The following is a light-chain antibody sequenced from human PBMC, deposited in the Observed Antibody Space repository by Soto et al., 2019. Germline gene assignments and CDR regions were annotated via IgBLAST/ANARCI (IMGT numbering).Light chain of an antibody. CDR3: QQYGSSLWT. CDR1: QSVSSSY. CDR2: GAS. J-gene: IGKJ1*01. Sequence: EIELTQSPCALSLSPGEIATLSGRASQSVSSSYLAWYQQKPGQAPRLLIYGASSRATGSPDRFSGSGSGTDFTLPISRLEPEDFAVYYCQQYGSSLWTFGQGTKVDIK. V-gene: IGKV3-20*01.